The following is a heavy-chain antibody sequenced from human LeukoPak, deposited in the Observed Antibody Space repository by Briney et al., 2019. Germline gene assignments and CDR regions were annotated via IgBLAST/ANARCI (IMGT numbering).Heavy chain of an antibody. CDR2: ISYDGSNK. Sequence: PGGSLRLSCAASGFTFSSYAMHWVRQAPGKGLEWVAVISYDGSNKYYADSVKGRFTISRDNSKNTLYLQMNSLRAEDTAVYYCARVGYFYGSGSQTGGYLDYWGQGTLVTVSS. CDR3: ARVGYFYGSGSQTGGYLDY. D-gene: IGHD3-10*01. V-gene: IGHV3-30*04. J-gene: IGHJ4*02. CDR1: GFTFSSYA.